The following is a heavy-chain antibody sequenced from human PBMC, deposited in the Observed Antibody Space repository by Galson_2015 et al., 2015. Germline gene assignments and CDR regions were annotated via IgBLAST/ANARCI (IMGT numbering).Heavy chain of an antibody. CDR3: ARVAIAAGYYYYGMDV. CDR2: INTNTGNP. CDR1: GYTFTSYA. D-gene: IGHD6-13*01. Sequence: SVKVSCKASGYTFTSYAMNWVRQAPGQGLEWMGWINTNTGNPTYAQGFTGRFVFSLDTSVSTAYLQISSLKAEDTAVYYCARVAIAAGYYYYGMDVWGQGTTVTVSS. V-gene: IGHV7-4-1*02. J-gene: IGHJ6*02.